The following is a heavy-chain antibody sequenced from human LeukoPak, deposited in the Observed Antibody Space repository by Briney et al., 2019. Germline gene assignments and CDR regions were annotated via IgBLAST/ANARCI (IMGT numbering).Heavy chain of an antibody. Sequence: PGGSLRLSCAASGFTFSGSAMHWVRQASGKGLEWVGRTRSKANSYATAYAASVKGRFTISRDDSKNTAYLQMNSLKAEDTAVYYCARDKVDYGDYEHAFDIWGQGTMVTVSS. J-gene: IGHJ3*02. D-gene: IGHD4-17*01. V-gene: IGHV3-73*01. CDR1: GFTFSGSA. CDR3: ARDKVDYGDYEHAFDI. CDR2: TRSKANSYAT.